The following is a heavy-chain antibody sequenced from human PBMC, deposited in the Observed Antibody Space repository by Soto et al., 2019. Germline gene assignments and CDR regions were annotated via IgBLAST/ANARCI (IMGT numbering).Heavy chain of an antibody. Sequence: SGTLSLTCAVSGISITSSDGSWIRQAPGKGLEWLGYIYYNGNSYYNPSLKSRLTMSVDTSKNQFSLRLSSATAADTAVYYCAREQYNWKIWGQGTLVTVSS. D-gene: IGHD1-20*01. CDR3: AREQYNWKI. CDR1: GISITSSD. J-gene: IGHJ4*02. CDR2: IYYNGNS. V-gene: IGHV4-59*01.